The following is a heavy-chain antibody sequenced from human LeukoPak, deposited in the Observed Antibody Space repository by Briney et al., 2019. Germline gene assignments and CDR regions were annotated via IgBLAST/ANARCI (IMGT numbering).Heavy chain of an antibody. J-gene: IGHJ4*02. V-gene: IGHV3-30*02. Sequence: GWSLTLSCAASGFTFSSYGMHWVRQAPGKGLVGVAFIRYDGSNKYYADSVKGRFTISRDNSKNTLYLQMNNLRADDSAVYHCENNAREWELLGYWGQGTLVTVSS. CDR2: IRYDGSNK. CDR1: GFTFSSYG. CDR3: ENNAREWELLGY. D-gene: IGHD1-26*01.